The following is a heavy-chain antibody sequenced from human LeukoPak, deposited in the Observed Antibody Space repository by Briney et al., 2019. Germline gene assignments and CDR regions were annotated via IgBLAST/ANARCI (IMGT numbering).Heavy chain of an antibody. CDR3: ARDQSGFGGHNNDAFDI. CDR1: GGSISNYY. J-gene: IGHJ3*02. CDR2: VYASGST. D-gene: IGHD3-16*01. Sequence: PSETLSLTCTVSGGSISNYYWNWIRQPAGKGLEWVGRVYASGSTRYNPSFNSRVTMSAETSKNLVSLKMTSVTAADTAVYFCARDQSGFGGHNNDAFDIWGQGTMVTVSS. V-gene: IGHV4-4*07.